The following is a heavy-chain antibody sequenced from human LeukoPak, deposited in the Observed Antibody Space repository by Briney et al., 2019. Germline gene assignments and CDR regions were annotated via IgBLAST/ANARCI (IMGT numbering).Heavy chain of an antibody. D-gene: IGHD5-18*01. J-gene: IGHJ4*02. V-gene: IGHV4-61*02. CDR2: IYTSGST. Sequence: SQTLSLTCTVSGGSISSGSYYWSWIRQPAGKGLEWIGCIYTSGSTNYNPSLKSRVTISVDTSKNQFSLKLSSVTAADTAVYYCAVTGYSYGTTWGQGTLITVSS. CDR1: GGSISSGSYY. CDR3: AVTGYSYGTT.